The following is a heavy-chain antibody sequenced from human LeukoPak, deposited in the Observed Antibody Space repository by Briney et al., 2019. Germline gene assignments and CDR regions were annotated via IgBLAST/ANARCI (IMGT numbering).Heavy chain of an antibody. V-gene: IGHV4-39*01. Sequence: SETLSLTCTVTGDSIFTTRYHWGWIRQPPGKGLEWIGSIYSSGSAYYNPSLKSRVTISVDTSKNQFSLRLSSVTAADTAVYYCQSRYLEWLLEYWGQGTLVTVSS. CDR2: IYSSGSA. CDR3: QSRYLEWLLEY. J-gene: IGHJ4*02. CDR1: GDSIFTTRYH. D-gene: IGHD3-3*01.